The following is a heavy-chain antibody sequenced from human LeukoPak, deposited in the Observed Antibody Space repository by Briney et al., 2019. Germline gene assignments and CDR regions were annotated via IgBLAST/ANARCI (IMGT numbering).Heavy chain of an antibody. Sequence: PGGSLRLSCAASGFTFSSYSMNWVRQAPGKGLEWVSYISSSSSTIYYADSVKGRFTISRDNAKNSLYLQMNSLRAEDTAVYYCARLTNWNYFSYWGQGTLVTVSS. D-gene: IGHD1-1*01. CDR1: GFTFSSYS. CDR3: ARLTNWNYFSY. CDR2: ISSSSSTI. V-gene: IGHV3-48*01. J-gene: IGHJ4*02.